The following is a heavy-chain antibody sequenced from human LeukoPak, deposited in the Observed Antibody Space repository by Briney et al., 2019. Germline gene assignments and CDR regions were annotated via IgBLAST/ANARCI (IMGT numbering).Heavy chain of an antibody. Sequence: SVKVSCKTSGGAFSSYDISWLRQAPGQGLEWMGGIAPIFGTANYAQKFQGRVTITAVESMSTAYMELSSLRSEDTAVYYCARGWLAETTVVTPYNYWGQGTLVTVSS. D-gene: IGHD4-23*01. CDR2: IAPIFGTA. J-gene: IGHJ4*02. CDR3: ARGWLAETTVVTPYNY. CDR1: GGAFSSYD. V-gene: IGHV1-69*13.